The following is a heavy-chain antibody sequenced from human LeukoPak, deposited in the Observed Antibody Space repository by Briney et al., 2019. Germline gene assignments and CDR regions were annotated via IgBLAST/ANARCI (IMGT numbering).Heavy chain of an antibody. V-gene: IGHV1-2*02. J-gene: IGHJ5*01. CDR3: ARERTPIALKIMIIFDS. CDR2: INPHGGVT. D-gene: IGHD3-16*01. Sequence: ASVKVSCKASGYTFTDYYIHWVRQAPGQGLEWMASINPHGGVTNSAQEFQGRVTVTRDASISTAYLELSGLRSDDTAVYYCARERTPIALKIMIIFDSWGQGTLVTVSS. CDR1: GYTFTDYY.